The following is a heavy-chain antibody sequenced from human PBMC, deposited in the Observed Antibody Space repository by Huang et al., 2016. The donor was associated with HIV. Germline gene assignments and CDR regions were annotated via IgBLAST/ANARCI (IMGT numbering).Heavy chain of an antibody. CDR3: AREHRAAYDFWSGYQYYFDY. J-gene: IGHJ4*02. D-gene: IGHD3-3*01. V-gene: IGHV7-4-1*02. Sequence: QVQLVQSGSELKKPGASVKVSCKASGYTFTSYAMNWVRQAPGQGLEWMGWINTNTGNPTYAQGFTGRFVFSLDTSVSTAYLQISSLKAEDTAVDYCAREHRAAYDFWSGYQYYFDYWGQGTLVTVSS. CDR1: GYTFTSYA. CDR2: INTNTGNP.